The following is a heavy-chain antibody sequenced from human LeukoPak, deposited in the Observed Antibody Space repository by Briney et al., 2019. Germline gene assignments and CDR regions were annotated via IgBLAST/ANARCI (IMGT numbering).Heavy chain of an antibody. CDR1: GGTFSSYA. V-gene: IGHV1-69*13. CDR2: IIPIFGTA. Sequence: ASVKVSCKASGGTFSSYAISWVRQAPGQGLEWMGGIIPIFGTANYAQKFQGRVTFTADESTSTAYMELSSLRSEDTAVYYCARDGRYCSSTSCYWESGMDVWGQGTTVTVSS. CDR3: ARDGRYCSSTSCYWESGMDV. J-gene: IGHJ6*02. D-gene: IGHD2-2*01.